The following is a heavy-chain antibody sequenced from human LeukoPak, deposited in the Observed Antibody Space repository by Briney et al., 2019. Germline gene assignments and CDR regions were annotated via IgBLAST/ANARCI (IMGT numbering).Heavy chain of an antibody. V-gene: IGHV3-49*03. D-gene: IGHD6-19*01. Sequence: PGRSLRLSCTASGFTLGDYLTSWFRQAPGKGLEWIGFISGGTTEYAASVKGRFTISRDDSTSIPYLQMDSLTTEDTAVYYCSRGSGWLSVYWGQGTLVTVSS. CDR1: GFTLGDYL. CDR3: SRGSGWLSVY. CDR2: ISGGTT. J-gene: IGHJ4*02.